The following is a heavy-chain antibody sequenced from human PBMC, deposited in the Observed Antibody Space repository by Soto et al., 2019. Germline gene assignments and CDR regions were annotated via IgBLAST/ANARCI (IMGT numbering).Heavy chain of an antibody. CDR2: INAGNGNT. CDR3: ARDYPTVTTGLYYYYGMDV. J-gene: IGHJ6*02. D-gene: IGHD4-17*01. V-gene: IGHV1-3*01. Sequence: GASVKVSCKASGYTFTSYAMHWVRQAPGQRLEWMGWINAGNGNTKYSQKFQGRVTITRDTSASTAYMELSSLRSEDTAVYYCARDYPTVTTGLYYYYGMDVWGQGTTVTVSS. CDR1: GYTFTSYA.